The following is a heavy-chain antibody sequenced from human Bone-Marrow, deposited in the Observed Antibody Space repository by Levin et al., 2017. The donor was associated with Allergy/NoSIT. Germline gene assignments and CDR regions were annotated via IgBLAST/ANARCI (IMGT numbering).Heavy chain of an antibody. CDR3: ARDAGYCSSTSCYMVVPPFDY. V-gene: IGHV6-1*01. D-gene: IGHD2-2*02. J-gene: IGHJ4*02. Sequence: SETLSLTCAISGDSVSSNSAAWNWIRQSPSRGLEWLGRTYYRSKWYNDYAVSVKSRITINPDTSKNQFSLQLNSVTPEDTAVYYCARDAGYCSSTSCYMVVPPFDYWGQGTLVTVSS. CDR1: GDSVSSNSAA. CDR2: TYYRSKWYN.